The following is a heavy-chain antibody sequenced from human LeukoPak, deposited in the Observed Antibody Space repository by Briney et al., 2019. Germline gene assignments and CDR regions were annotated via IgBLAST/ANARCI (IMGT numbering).Heavy chain of an antibody. CDR1: GGSISSYY. CDR2: IYTSGST. V-gene: IGHV4-4*07. D-gene: IGHD6-6*01. J-gene: IGHJ4*02. Sequence: PSETLSLTCTVSGGSISSYYWSWVRQPAGKGLEWVGRIYTSGSTKYNPSLKSGVTISVDKPKKKLSLKLRSVTAADTAVYYGARGRYSSSPEYFDYWGQGTLVTVSS. CDR3: ARGRYSSSPEYFDY.